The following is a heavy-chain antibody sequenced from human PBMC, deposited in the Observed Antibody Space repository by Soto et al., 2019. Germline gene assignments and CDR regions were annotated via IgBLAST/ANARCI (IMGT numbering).Heavy chain of an antibody. CDR1: GFTFPNYG. V-gene: IGHV3-30*18. Sequence: PGGSLRLSCAASGFTFPNYGMNWVRQAPGKGLEWVAIVSHDGSNKLYADSVKGRFTISRDNSKDTVYLQMDSLRAEDTAFYYCAKIQGSGTLPRIPSYYLDYWGLGTLVTVSS. CDR2: VSHDGSNK. J-gene: IGHJ4*02. CDR3: AKIQGSGTLPRIPSYYLDY.